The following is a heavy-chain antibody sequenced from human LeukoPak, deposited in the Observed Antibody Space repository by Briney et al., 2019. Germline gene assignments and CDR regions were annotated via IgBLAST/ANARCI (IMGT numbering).Heavy chain of an antibody. J-gene: IGHJ5*02. D-gene: IGHD4-17*01. Sequence: KTGGSLRLSCAASGFTFSSYSMNWVRQAPGKGLEWVSSISSSSSYIYYADSVKGRFTISRDNAKNSLYLQMNSLRAEDTAVYYCARDGDYGDYLNWFDPWGQGTLVTVSS. CDR2: ISSSSSYI. V-gene: IGHV3-21*01. CDR3: ARDGDYGDYLNWFDP. CDR1: GFTFSSYS.